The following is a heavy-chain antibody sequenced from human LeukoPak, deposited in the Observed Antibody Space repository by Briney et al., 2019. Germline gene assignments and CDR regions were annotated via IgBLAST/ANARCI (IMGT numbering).Heavy chain of an antibody. CDR3: ARDLRATVVTYDAFDI. Sequence: GASVKVSCKASGYTFTGYYMHWVRQAPGQGLEWVGWINPNSGDTNYAQKLQGRVTMTTDTSTSTAYMELRSLRSDDTAVYYCARDLRATVVTYDAFDIWGQGTMVTVSS. CDR2: INPNSGDT. D-gene: IGHD4-23*01. CDR1: GYTFTGYY. J-gene: IGHJ3*02. V-gene: IGHV1-2*02.